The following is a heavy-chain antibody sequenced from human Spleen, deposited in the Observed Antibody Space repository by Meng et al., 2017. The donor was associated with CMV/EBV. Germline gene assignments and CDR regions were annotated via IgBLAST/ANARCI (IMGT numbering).Heavy chain of an antibody. CDR1: GDSISHSSF. CDR2: IYYTGDS. CDR3: ARTGGVAEYFHH. Sequence: CTVSGDSISHSSFWGWIRQPPGEGLEWIGHIYYTGDSYYNPSLRSRVTISVDPSKKQFSLNLRSVTAADTAVYYCARTGGVAEYFHHWGQGTLVTVSS. D-gene: IGHD3-10*01. J-gene: IGHJ1*01. V-gene: IGHV4-39*01.